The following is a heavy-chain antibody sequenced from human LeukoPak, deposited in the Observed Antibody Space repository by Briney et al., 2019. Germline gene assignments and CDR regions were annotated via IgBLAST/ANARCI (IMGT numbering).Heavy chain of an antibody. J-gene: IGHJ4*02. V-gene: IGHV5-51*01. Sequence: SFXXXXIXXXXXXXGKGLEWMGIIYPGDSDTRYSPSFQGQVTISADKSISTAYLQWSSLKASDTAMYYCARQEGRYWGQGTLVTVSS. CDR2: IYPGDSDT. D-gene: IGHD3-10*01. CDR3: ARQEGRY. CDR1: SFXXXX.